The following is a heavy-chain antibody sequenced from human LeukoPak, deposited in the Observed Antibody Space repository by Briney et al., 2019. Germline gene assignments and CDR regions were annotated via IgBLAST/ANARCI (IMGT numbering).Heavy chain of an antibody. J-gene: IGHJ6*02. CDR3: ARKNPSSYYYNMDV. CDR2: ISASSSTI. V-gene: IGHV3-48*02. CDR1: GFTFSSYS. Sequence: TGGSLRLSCAASGFTFSSYSMNWVRQAPGKGLEWVSFISASSSTIYYADSVKGRFTISRDNARNSLYLQMSSLRDEDTAVYYCARKNPSSYYYNMDVWGRGTTVTVSS.